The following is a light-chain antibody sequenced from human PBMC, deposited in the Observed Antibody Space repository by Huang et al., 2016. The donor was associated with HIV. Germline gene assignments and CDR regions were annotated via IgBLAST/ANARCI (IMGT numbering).Light chain of an antibody. CDR1: QSVLYSSNEKNY. CDR3: QQYYGTVT. CDR2: WAS. J-gene: IGKJ4*01. V-gene: IGKV4-1*01. Sequence: DIVMTQSPDSLAVSLGERATINCKTSQSVLYSSNEKNYLAWYQQKPGQPPKLLIYWASTRESGVPDRFSGSGSGTDFTRTISSLQAEDVAVYYCQQYYGTVTFGGGTKVEIK.